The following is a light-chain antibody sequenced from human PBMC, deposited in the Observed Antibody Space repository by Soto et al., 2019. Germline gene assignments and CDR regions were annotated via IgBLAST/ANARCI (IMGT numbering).Light chain of an antibody. Sequence: IVMTQSPATLSVSPGERATLSCRASQSVSSNLAWYQQKPGQAPRLLIYGASTRATGIPARFSGSGSGTGFNLTIRSLPSEDFAVYYCQQYNNWPPLTFGGGTKVEIK. J-gene: IGKJ4*01. CDR3: QQYNNWPPLT. CDR2: GAS. CDR1: QSVSSN. V-gene: IGKV3-15*01.